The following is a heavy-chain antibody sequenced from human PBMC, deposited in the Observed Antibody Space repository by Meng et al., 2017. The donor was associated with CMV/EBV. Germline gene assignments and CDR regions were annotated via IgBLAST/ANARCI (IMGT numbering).Heavy chain of an antibody. V-gene: IGHV4-4*07. CDR1: GGPISSYY. CDR3: ARVLRWNGVIDY. Sequence: QVALQGSGPGLVNPSETLALPCSFPGGPISSYYWSWIRQPAGKGLEWIGRIYTSGSTNYNPSLKSRVTMSVDTSKNQFSLKLSSVTAADTAVYYCARVLRWNGVIDYWGQGTLVTVSS. D-gene: IGHD4-23*01. J-gene: IGHJ4*02. CDR2: IYTSGST.